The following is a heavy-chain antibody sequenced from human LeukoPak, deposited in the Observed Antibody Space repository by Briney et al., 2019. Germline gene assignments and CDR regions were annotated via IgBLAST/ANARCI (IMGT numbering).Heavy chain of an antibody. J-gene: IGHJ4*02. D-gene: IGHD4-11*01. V-gene: IGHV4-39*07. CDR3: ARRKTYYSQCFDY. CDR2: IYYRGST. CDR1: GGSISSSNYY. Sequence: SETLSLTCTVSGGSISSSNYYWGWIRQPPGKGLEWIGSIYYRGSTYYNPSLKSRVTISVDTSKNQFSLKLSSVTAADTAVYYCARRKTYYSQCFDYWGQGTLVTVSS.